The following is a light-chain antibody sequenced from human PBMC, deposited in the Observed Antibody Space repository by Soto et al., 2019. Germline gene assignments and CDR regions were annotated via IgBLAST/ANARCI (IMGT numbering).Light chain of an antibody. J-gene: IGLJ3*02. Sequence: QSVLTQSASVSGSPGQSITISCTGTSSDVGGYNYVSWYQQHPGKAPKLMIYEVRNRPSGISNRFSGSKSGNTASLTISGLQAEDEADYYCSSYTMSNTWVFGGGTKLTVL. V-gene: IGLV2-14*01. CDR1: SSDVGGYNY. CDR2: EVR. CDR3: SSYTMSNTWV.